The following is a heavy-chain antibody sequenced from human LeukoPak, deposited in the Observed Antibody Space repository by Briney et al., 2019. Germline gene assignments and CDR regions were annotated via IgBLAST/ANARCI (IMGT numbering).Heavy chain of an antibody. CDR3: ARHFAYSSSSYFDY. J-gene: IGHJ4*02. V-gene: IGHV4-59*08. D-gene: IGHD6-6*01. CDR2: VYYTGST. Sequence: PSETLSLTCTDSGGSISSYYWSWIRQPPGKGLEWIGYVYYTGSTNYNPSLKSRVTMFEDKSKNQFSLRLYSVTVADTAVYYCARHFAYSSSSYFDYWGQGSLVTVSS. CDR1: GGSISSYY.